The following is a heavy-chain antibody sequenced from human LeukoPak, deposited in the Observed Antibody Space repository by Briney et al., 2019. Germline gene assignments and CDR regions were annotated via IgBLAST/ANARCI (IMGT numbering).Heavy chain of an antibody. CDR2: ISAYNGNT. CDR1: GYTFTTYG. D-gene: IGHD3-10*01. J-gene: IGHJ1*01. Sequence: ASVTVSCEASGYTFTTYGISWVRRAPGQGLEWMGWISAYNGNTNYAQKLQGRVTMTTDTSTSTAYMELRSLRSDDTALYYCARDASVLRGVKFEYFQHWGQGTLVTVSS. V-gene: IGHV1-18*01. CDR3: ARDASVLRGVKFEYFQH.